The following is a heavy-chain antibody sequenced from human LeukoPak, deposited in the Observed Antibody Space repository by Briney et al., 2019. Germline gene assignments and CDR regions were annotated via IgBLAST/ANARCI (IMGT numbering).Heavy chain of an antibody. CDR3: VRQSTGLDY. CDR1: GFTFSTHT. D-gene: IGHD5/OR15-5a*01. CDR2: IEADGRNK. Sequence: GGSLRLSCAPSGFTFSTHTMHWVRQAPGKGLEWVAVIEADGRNKFHAESVRGRFTISRDNSRNTLYLQLDSLRSEDTVVYYCVRQSTGLDYWGQGTLVTVSS. J-gene: IGHJ4*02. V-gene: IGHV3-30*04.